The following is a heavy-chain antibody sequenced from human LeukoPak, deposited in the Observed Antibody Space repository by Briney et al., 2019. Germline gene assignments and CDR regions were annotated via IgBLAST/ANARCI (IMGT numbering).Heavy chain of an antibody. CDR2: IWYDGTNK. D-gene: IGHD5-24*01. CDR3: ARANYGPWYLDL. CDR1: AFTFSKYG. Sequence: GGSLRLSCAACAFTFSKYGILWPRQARGKGLEWVTVIWYDGTNKYYADSVKGRFTISKDNSKNTVSLQMDSLRAEDTAVYYCARANYGPWYLDLWGRGTLVTVSS. J-gene: IGHJ2*01. V-gene: IGHV3-33*01.